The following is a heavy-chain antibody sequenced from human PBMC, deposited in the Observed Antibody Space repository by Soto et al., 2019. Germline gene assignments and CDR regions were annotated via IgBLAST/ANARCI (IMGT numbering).Heavy chain of an antibody. CDR2: IIPIFGTA. D-gene: IGHD2-2*01. J-gene: IGHJ6*02. V-gene: IGHV1-69*06. Sequence: QVQLVQSGAEVKKPGSSVKVSCKASGGTFSSYAISWVRQAPGQGLEWMGGIIPIFGTANYAQKFQGRVTITADKSTSTAYMELSSLRSEDTAVYYCARDWSAPSSYRDHIVVVPAAIGPYYYGMDVWGQGTTVTVSS. CDR3: ARDWSAPSSYRDHIVVVPAAIGPYYYGMDV. CDR1: GGTFSSYA.